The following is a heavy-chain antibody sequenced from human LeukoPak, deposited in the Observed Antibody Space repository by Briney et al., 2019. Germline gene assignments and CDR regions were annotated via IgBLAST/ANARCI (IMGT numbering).Heavy chain of an antibody. CDR2: INNDGSYI. D-gene: IGHD3-9*01. J-gene: IGHJ4*02. V-gene: IGHV3-21*01. Sequence: NPSETLSLTCAVSGGSISNNNWWSWVRQPPGKGLEWVSSINNDGSYIYYAGSVKGRFTISRDNAKNSLYLRLNSLRVEDTAVYYCARDPTHYLRYGYFDYWGQGTLVTVSS. CDR1: GGSISNNNW. CDR3: ARDPTHYLRYGYFDY.